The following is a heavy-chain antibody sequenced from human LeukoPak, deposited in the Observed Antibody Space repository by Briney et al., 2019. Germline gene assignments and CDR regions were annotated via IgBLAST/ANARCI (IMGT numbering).Heavy chain of an antibody. V-gene: IGHV3-11*01. J-gene: IGHJ4*02. D-gene: IGHD1-1*01. CDR2: ISSSGSTI. CDR1: GFTFSDYY. CDR3: ARSSGYNWNVLTFDY. Sequence: PGGSLRLSCAASGFTFSDYYMSWIRQAPGKGLVWVSYISSSGSTIYYADSVKGRFTISRDNAKNSLYLQMNSLRAEDTAVYYCARSSGYNWNVLTFDYSGEGTLVTASS.